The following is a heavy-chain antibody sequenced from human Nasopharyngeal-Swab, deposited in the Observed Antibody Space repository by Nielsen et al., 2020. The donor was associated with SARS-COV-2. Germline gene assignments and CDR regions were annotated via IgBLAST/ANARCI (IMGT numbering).Heavy chain of an antibody. D-gene: IGHD5-12*01. CDR1: GFTFSTYT. J-gene: IGHJ6*02. CDR2: ISGSSAYI. CDR3: AKDRDSGDDSEEYYHYYGMDV. V-gene: IGHV3-21*04. Sequence: GGSLRLSCAASGFTFSTYTMNWVRQAPGKGLEWVSSISGSSAYIWYADSVKGRFTVSRDNAKNSLYLQMNNLRAEDTAIYYCAKDRDSGDDSEEYYHYYGMDVWGQGAPVTVSS.